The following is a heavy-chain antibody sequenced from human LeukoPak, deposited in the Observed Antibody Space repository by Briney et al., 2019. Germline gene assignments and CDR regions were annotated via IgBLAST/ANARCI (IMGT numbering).Heavy chain of an antibody. CDR1: GFTFSSYS. CDR3: ARGGSTGPHDAFDI. Sequence: GGSLRLSCAASGFTFSSYSMNWVRQAPGKGLEWVSSISSSSSYIYYADSVKGRFTISRDSAKNSLYLQMNSLRAEDTAVYYCARGGSTGPHDAFDIWGQGTMVTVSS. D-gene: IGHD2-2*01. V-gene: IGHV3-21*01. CDR2: ISSSSSYI. J-gene: IGHJ3*02.